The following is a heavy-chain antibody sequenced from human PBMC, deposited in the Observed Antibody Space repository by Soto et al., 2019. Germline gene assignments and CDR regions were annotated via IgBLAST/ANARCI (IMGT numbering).Heavy chain of an antibody. D-gene: IGHD4-17*01. Sequence: QVQLQESGPGLVKPSQTLSLTCTVSGGSISSGNYYWSWIRQFSGKGLEWIGYISYSGSTYYNPSLKSLLTISLHTSMNQFSLRLSSVTAEDTAVYYCARVGNTVTTVDYWGQGTLVTVSS. CDR1: GGSISSGNYY. CDR2: ISYSGST. CDR3: ARVGNTVTTVDY. J-gene: IGHJ4*02. V-gene: IGHV4-30-4*01.